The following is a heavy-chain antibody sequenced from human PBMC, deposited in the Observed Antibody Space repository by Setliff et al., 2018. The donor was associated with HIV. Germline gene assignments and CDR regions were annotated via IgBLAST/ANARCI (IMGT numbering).Heavy chain of an antibody. CDR2: VHYSGST. Sequence: PSETLSLTCTVSGLSMCYNYWTWIRQSPGKGLEWIGYVHYSGSTRYNPSLKSRVTISVDTSKKKFSLKLTSMTATDTAVYYCASEKKAWSVSDSFYEYWGQGVPVTVSS. CDR3: ASEKKAWSVSDSFYEY. J-gene: IGHJ4*02. V-gene: IGHV4-59*01. CDR1: GLSMCYNY. D-gene: IGHD3-3*01.